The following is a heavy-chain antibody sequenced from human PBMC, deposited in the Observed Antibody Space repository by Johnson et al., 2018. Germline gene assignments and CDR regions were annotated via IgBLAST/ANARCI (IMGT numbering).Heavy chain of an antibody. CDR3: ARASYLDIGAFDM. J-gene: IGHJ3*02. CDR1: GFTVSGNY. CDR2: IYSDDST. V-gene: IGHV3-66*01. Sequence: VQLVQCGGDLVQPGGSLRLSCAVAGFTVSGNYVPWVRPAPGTGLEWVSVIYSDDSTYYSDSVRDRFTISRDNAKNMVYLQLNSLRGDDTAIYYCARASYLDIGAFDMWGQGTMVTVSS. D-gene: IGHD2-15*01.